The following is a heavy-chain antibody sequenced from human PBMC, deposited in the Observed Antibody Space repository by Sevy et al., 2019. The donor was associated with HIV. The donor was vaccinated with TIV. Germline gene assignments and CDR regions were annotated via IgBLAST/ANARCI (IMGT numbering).Heavy chain of an antibody. V-gene: IGHV3-9*01. D-gene: IGHD1-1*01. Sequence: GGSLRLSCAGSGFTFNDYGMDWVRQVPGKGLEWVAGISSKGDNIRYADAVKGRFTISRDDAKNSLYLQMNSLRVDDTAFYHCTKVRKGASGTGFFDSWGQGILVTVSS. CDR2: ISSKGDNI. J-gene: IGHJ4*02. CDR3: TKVRKGASGTGFFDS. CDR1: GFTFNDYG.